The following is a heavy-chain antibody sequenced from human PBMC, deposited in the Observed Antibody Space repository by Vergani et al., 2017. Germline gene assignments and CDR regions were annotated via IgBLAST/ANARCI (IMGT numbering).Heavy chain of an antibody. Sequence: EVQLVESGGGLVKPGGSLRLSCAASGFTFSSYSMNWVRQAPGKGLEWVSSISSSSSYIYYADSVKGRFTISRDNAKNSLYLQMNSLRAEDTAVYYCARGGIAVAGXLSNWGQGTLVTVSS. V-gene: IGHV3-21*01. J-gene: IGHJ4*02. CDR3: ARGGIAVAGXLSN. CDR1: GFTFSSYS. CDR2: ISSSSSYI. D-gene: IGHD6-19*01.